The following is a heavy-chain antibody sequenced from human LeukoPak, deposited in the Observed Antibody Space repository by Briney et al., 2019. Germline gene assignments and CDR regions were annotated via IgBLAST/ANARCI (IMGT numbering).Heavy chain of an antibody. Sequence: ASVKVSCKASGYTFTGYYMHWVRQAPGQGLEWMGWINPNSGGTNYAQKFQGRVTMTRDTSISTAYMELSRLRSDDTAVYYCARVGFWRYSSSWSVEFDYWGQGTLVTVSS. CDR3: ARVGFWRYSSSWSVEFDY. J-gene: IGHJ4*02. V-gene: IGHV1-2*02. CDR1: GYTFTGYY. D-gene: IGHD6-13*01. CDR2: INPNSGGT.